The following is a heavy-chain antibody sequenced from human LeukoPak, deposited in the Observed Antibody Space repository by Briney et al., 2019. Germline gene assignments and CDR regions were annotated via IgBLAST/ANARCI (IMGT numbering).Heavy chain of an antibody. D-gene: IGHD6-19*01. Sequence: NPSETLSLTCTVSGGSISSSSYYWGWIRQPPGKGLEWIGSISYSGSTYYNPSLKSRVTISVDTSKNQFSLKLSSVTAADTAIYYCARDGRAGSLFAYWGQGTLVTVSS. J-gene: IGHJ4*02. CDR1: GGSISSSSYY. CDR2: ISYSGST. V-gene: IGHV4-39*07. CDR3: ARDGRAGSLFAY.